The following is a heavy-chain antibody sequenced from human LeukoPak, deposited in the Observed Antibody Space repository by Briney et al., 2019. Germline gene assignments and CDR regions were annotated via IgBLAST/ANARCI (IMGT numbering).Heavy chain of an antibody. V-gene: IGHV4-59*12. D-gene: IGHD6-13*01. CDR2: IYYSENT. CDR1: GVSISSYY. Sequence: SETLSLTCTVSGVSISSYYWSWIRQPPGKGLEWIGYIYYSENTNYNPSLKSRVTISLDTPKNQFALNLCSMTAEHWGVYYCFGHWETSSWYVDYWGQGTLVIVSS. CDR3: FGHWETSSWYVDY. J-gene: IGHJ4*02.